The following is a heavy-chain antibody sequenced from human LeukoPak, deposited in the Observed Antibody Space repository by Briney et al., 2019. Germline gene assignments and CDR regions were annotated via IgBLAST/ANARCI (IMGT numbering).Heavy chain of an antibody. J-gene: IGHJ4*02. CDR3: ARLESSSSWYIGRSDY. CDR2: INPNSGGT. CDR1: GYTFTGYY. Sequence: ASVKVSCKASGYTFTGYYMHWVRQAPGQGLEWMGWINPNSGGTNYAQKFQGRVTMTRDTSISTAYMELSRLRSDDTAVYYRARLESSSSWYIGRSDYWGQGTLVTVSS. V-gene: IGHV1-2*02. D-gene: IGHD6-13*01.